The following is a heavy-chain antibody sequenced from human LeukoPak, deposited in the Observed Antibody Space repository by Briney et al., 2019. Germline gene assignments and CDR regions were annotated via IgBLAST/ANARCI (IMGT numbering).Heavy chain of an antibody. J-gene: IGHJ4*02. CDR1: GFTFDDYA. CDR2: ISWNSGSI. CDR3: ARDVDYANPRHDY. D-gene: IGHD4/OR15-4a*01. Sequence: GGSLRLSCAASGFTFDDYAMHWVRQAPGKGLEWVSGISWNSGSIGYADSVKGRFTISRDNAKNSLYLQMNSLRAEDTAVYYCARDVDYANPRHDYWGQGTLVTVSS. V-gene: IGHV3-9*01.